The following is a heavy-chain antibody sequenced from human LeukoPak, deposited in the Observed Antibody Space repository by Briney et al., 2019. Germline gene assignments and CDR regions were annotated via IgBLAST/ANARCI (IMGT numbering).Heavy chain of an antibody. CDR2: IYHSGST. D-gene: IGHD3-10*01. J-gene: IGHJ6*03. CDR1: GGSISSSNW. V-gene: IGHV4-4*02. Sequence: SETLSLTCAVSGGSISSSNWWSWVRQPPGKGLEWIGEIYHSGSTNYNPSLKSRVTISVDKSKNQFSLKLSSVTAADTAVYYCARVYYGSGKGAVGYYYYYMDVWGKGTTVTVSS. CDR3: ARVYYGSGKGAVGYYYYYMDV.